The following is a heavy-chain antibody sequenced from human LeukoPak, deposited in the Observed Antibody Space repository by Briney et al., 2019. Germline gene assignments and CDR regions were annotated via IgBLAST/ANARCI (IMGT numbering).Heavy chain of an antibody. CDR2: IWYDGSNK. CDR3: ARDNPRGRYYDFWSGYQHSYGMDV. J-gene: IGHJ6*02. Sequence: GGSLRLSCAASGFTFSSYGMHWVRQAPGKGLEWVAVIWYDGSNKYYADSVKGRFTISRDNSKNTLYLQMNSLRAEDTAVYYCARDNPRGRYYDFWSGYQHSYGMDVWGQGTTVTVSS. V-gene: IGHV3-33*01. CDR1: GFTFSSYG. D-gene: IGHD3-3*01.